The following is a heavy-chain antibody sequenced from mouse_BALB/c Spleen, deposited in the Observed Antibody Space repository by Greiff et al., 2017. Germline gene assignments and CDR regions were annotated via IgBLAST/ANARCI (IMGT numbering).Heavy chain of an antibody. D-gene: IGHD4-1*01. Sequence: QVQLQQSGAELVRPGTSVKVSCKASGYAFTNYLIEWVKQRPGHGLEWIGEILPGSGSTNYNEKFKGKATFTADTSSNTAYMQLSSLTSEDSAVYYCARAGTTYYAMDYWGQGTSVTVSS. CDR2: ILPGSGST. J-gene: IGHJ4*01. CDR3: ARAGTTYYAMDY. V-gene: IGHV1-54*02. CDR1: GYAFTNYL.